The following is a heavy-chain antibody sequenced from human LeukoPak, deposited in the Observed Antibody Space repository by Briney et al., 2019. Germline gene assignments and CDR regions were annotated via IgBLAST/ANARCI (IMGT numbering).Heavy chain of an antibody. J-gene: IGHJ3*02. CDR3: ARAMRPYGNDALDI. CDR2: IYYSGST. D-gene: IGHD3-10*01. CDR1: GGSISSGGYY. V-gene: IGHV4-31*03. Sequence: SQTLSLTCTVSGGSISSGGYYWSWIRQHPGKGLEWIGYIYYSGSTYYNPSLKSRVTISVDTSKSQISLKLTSVTAADTALYYCARAMRPYGNDALDIWGQGTMVTVSS.